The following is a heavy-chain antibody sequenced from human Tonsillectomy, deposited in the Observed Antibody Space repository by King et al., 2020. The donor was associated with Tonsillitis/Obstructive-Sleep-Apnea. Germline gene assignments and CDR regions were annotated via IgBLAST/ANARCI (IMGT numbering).Heavy chain of an antibody. J-gene: IGHJ5*02. Sequence: VQLVESGGGVVQPGRSLRLSCAASGFTFSSYGMHWVRQAPGKGLEWVAGIWYDGSNKYYADSVKGRVTISRDNSKNTLYLQMNSLRAEDTAGDYCARGEGYCSSTSCYNWFDPWGQGTLVTVSS. CDR2: IWYDGSNK. D-gene: IGHD2-2*01. CDR1: GFTFSSYG. V-gene: IGHV3-33*01. CDR3: ARGEGYCSSTSCYNWFDP.